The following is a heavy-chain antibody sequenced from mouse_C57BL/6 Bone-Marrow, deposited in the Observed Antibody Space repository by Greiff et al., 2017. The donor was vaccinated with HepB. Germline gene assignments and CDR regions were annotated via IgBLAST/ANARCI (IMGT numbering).Heavy chain of an antibody. V-gene: IGHV3-6*01. CDR1: GYSITSGYY. Sequence: EVKLMESGPGLVKPSQSLSLTCSVTGYSITSGYYWNWIRQFPGNKLEWMGYISYDGSNNYNPSPKNRISFTRDTSKTQFFLKLNSVTTEDTSTYYCARGSYYGSTHWYFDVWGTGTTVTVSS. CDR2: ISYDGSN. D-gene: IGHD1-1*01. CDR3: ARGSYYGSTHWYFDV. J-gene: IGHJ1*03.